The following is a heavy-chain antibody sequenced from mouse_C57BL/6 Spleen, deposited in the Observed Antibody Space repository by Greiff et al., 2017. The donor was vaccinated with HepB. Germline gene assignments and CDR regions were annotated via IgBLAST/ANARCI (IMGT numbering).Heavy chain of an antibody. CDR2: INYDGSST. J-gene: IGHJ4*01. D-gene: IGHD1-1*01. CDR1: GFTFSDYY. V-gene: IGHV5-16*01. Sequence: EVQLVESEGGLVQPGRSMKLSCTASGFTFSDYYMAWVRQVPEKGLEWVANINYDGSSTYYLDSLKSRFIISRDNAKNILYLQMSSLKSEDTATYYCAREGYYGINYAMDYWGQGTSVTVSS. CDR3: AREGYYGINYAMDY.